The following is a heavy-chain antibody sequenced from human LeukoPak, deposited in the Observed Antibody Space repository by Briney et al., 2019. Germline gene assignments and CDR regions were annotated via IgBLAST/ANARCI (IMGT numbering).Heavy chain of an antibody. Sequence: SVKVSCKASGGTFSNYGISWVRQAPGQGLEWMGGIIPIFGTANYAQKFQGRVTMTRNTSISTAYMELSSLRSEDTAVYYCAREVVGATDDYWGQGTLVTVSS. CDR3: AREVVGATDDY. CDR2: IIPIFGTA. J-gene: IGHJ4*02. D-gene: IGHD1-26*01. CDR1: GGTFSNYG. V-gene: IGHV1-69*05.